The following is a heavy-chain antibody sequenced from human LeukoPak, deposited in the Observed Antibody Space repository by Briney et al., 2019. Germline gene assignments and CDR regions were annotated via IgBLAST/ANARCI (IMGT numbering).Heavy chain of an antibody. CDR2: IYSSGTT. CDR1: GGSISSSY. D-gene: IGHD6-19*01. V-gene: IGHV4-4*07. J-gene: IGHJ4*02. Sequence: SETLSLTCIVSGGSISSSYWSWIRQPAGKGLEFIGRIYSSGTTTYNPSLKSRVTVSLDTSKNHFSLKLSSVTAADTAVYYCARDRSSGDFDYWGQGTLVTVSS. CDR3: ARDRSSGDFDY.